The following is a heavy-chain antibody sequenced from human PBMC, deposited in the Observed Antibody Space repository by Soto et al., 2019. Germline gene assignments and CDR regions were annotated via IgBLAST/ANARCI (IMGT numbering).Heavy chain of an antibody. CDR2: ISAYNGNT. CDR3: ARAKPKGWKVVTASYYYYGMDV. Sequence: QVQLVQSGAEVKKPGSSVKVSCKASGGTFTSYGISWVRQAPGQGLEWMGWISAYNGNTNYAQKLQGRVTMTTDTSTSTAYMELRSLRSDDTAVYYCARAKPKGWKVVTASYYYYGMDVWGQGTTVTVSS. CDR1: GGTFTSYG. D-gene: IGHD2-21*02. V-gene: IGHV1-18*01. J-gene: IGHJ6*02.